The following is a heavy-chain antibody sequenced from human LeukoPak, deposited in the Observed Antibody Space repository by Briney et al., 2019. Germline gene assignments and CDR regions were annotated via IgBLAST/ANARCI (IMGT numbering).Heavy chain of an antibody. V-gene: IGHV3-21*01. CDR3: SKDSLARLGASFEY. Sequence: GGSLRLSCAASGFTFSSYSMNWVRQAPGKGLEWVSSISSSSSYIYYADSVKGRFTISRDNAKNSLYLQMNSLRAEDTAVYYWSKDSLARLGASFEYLGQGTLVTVSS. D-gene: IGHD3-16*01. J-gene: IGHJ4*02. CDR2: ISSSSSYI. CDR1: GFTFSSYS.